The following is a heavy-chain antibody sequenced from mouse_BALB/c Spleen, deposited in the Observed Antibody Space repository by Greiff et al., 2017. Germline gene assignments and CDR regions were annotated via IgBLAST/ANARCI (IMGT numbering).Heavy chain of an antibody. D-gene: IGHD2-1*01. CDR3: ARSYGNYRFDY. J-gene: IGHJ2*01. CDR1: GYTFTSYW. CDR2: INPSTGYT. V-gene: IGHV1-7*01. Sequence: VQLQESGAELAKPGASVKMSCKASGYTFTSYWMHWVKQRPGQGLEWIGYINPSTGYTEYNQKFKDKATLTADKSSSTAYMQLSSLTSEDSAVYYCARSYGNYRFDYWGQGTTLTVSS.